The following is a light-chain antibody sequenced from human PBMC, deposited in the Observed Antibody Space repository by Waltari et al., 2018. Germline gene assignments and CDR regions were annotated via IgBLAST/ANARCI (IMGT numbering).Light chain of an antibody. V-gene: IGLV4-69*01. CDR2: VNSDGSH. CDR1: SRHSTHI. CDR3: QTGGHGTWV. J-gene: IGLJ3*02. Sequence: QLVLTQSPSASASLGASVTLTCTLSSRHSTHIIAWLQQQPEKGPRYLMNVNSDGSHNKGVGIPDRFSGSSSGAERYLTISSLQSEDEADYYCQTGGHGTWVFGGGTRLTVL.